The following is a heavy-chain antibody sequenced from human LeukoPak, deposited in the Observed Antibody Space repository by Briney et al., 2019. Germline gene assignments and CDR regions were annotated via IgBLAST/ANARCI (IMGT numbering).Heavy chain of an antibody. D-gene: IGHD3-10*01. Sequence: GESLKTSCKGSGYSFTSYWIGWVRQMPGKGLEWMGIIYPGDSDTRYSPSFQGQVTISADKSISTAYPQWSSLKASDTAMYDCARQIGDYGSGLDYWGQGTRATVSS. CDR1: GYSFTSYW. CDR3: ARQIGDYGSGLDY. J-gene: IGHJ4*02. CDR2: IYPGDSDT. V-gene: IGHV5-51*01.